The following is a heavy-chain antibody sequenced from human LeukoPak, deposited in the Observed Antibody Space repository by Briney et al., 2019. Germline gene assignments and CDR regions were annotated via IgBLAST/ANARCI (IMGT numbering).Heavy chain of an antibody. J-gene: IGHJ4*01. CDR2: INSDESST. Sequence: GGSLRLSCAASGFTFSSYWMYWVRQAPGKGLVWVSRINSDESSTSYADSVKGRFTITRDNAKNTLYLQMNSLRAEDTAVYYCARDGAYSTIFYWGQGTLVTVSS. CDR1: GFTFSSYW. V-gene: IGHV3-74*01. CDR3: ARDGAYSTIFY. D-gene: IGHD3-3*01.